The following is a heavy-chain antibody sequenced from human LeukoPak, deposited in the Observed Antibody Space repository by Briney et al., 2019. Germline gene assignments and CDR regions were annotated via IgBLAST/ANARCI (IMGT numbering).Heavy chain of an antibody. D-gene: IGHD3-22*01. CDR1: GFTFSYYW. V-gene: IGHV3-74*01. Sequence: GGSLRLSCAASGFTFSYYWMHWVRHAPGKGLVWVSRINTDGSGTGYADSVKGRFTISRDNAKNTLFLQMNSLRAEDTAVYYCTREKDYYDSSGYYRDAFDIWGQGTKVTASS. J-gene: IGHJ3*02. CDR3: TREKDYYDSSGYYRDAFDI. CDR2: INTDGSGT.